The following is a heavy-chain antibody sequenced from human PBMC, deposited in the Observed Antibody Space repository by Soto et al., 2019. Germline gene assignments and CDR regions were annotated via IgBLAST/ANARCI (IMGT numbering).Heavy chain of an antibody. Sequence: GGSLRLSCAASGFIFENFGMSWVRQAPGKGLEWISSISGSGFKKYYADSVKGRFTISRDNSKNTLYLQMNSLRAEDTAVYYCAKDSGNHGMDVWGQGTTVTVSS. CDR1: GFIFENFG. J-gene: IGHJ6*02. V-gene: IGHV3-23*01. CDR2: ISGSGFKK. CDR3: AKDSGNHGMDV. D-gene: IGHD6-25*01.